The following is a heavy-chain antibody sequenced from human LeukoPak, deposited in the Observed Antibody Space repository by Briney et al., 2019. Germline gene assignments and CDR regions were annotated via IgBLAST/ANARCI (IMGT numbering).Heavy chain of an antibody. V-gene: IGHV3-21*01. J-gene: IGHJ4*02. Sequence: PGGSLRLSCAASGFSFSRYSMNWVRQVPGKGLEWVSSISATSGYIYYADPVKGRFTISRDNAKNSLYLQMNSLRAEDTALYYCARENGYSYGYEVDCWGRGTLVTVSS. D-gene: IGHD5-18*01. CDR3: ARENGYSYGYEVDC. CDR1: GFSFSRYS. CDR2: ISATSGYI.